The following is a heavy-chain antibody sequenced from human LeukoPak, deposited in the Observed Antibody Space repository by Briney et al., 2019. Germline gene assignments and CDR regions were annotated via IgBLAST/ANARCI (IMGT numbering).Heavy chain of an antibody. V-gene: IGHV4-34*01. Sequence: SETLSLTCAVYGGSFSGYYWSWIRQPPGKGLEWIGEINHSGSTNYNPSLKSRATISVDTSKNQFSLKLSSVTAADAAVYYCARVDCSSTSCYDRFFDYWGQGTLVTVSS. CDR2: INHSGST. J-gene: IGHJ4*02. CDR1: GGSFSGYY. D-gene: IGHD2-2*01. CDR3: ARVDCSSTSCYDRFFDY.